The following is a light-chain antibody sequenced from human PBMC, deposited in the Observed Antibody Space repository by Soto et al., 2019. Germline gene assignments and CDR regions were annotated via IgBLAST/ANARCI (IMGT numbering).Light chain of an antibody. V-gene: IGKV1-9*01. J-gene: IGKJ2*01. CDR1: YDISSS. CDR2: GSS. CDR3: QQLSHYPYT. Sequence: DIQLTQSPSFLSASVEDRVTITCRASYDISSSLAWYQQEPWKPPKLLIYGSSTLQTGVPSRFSGTGSGTKFTLTISSLQFGDFATYYCQQLSHYPYTFGQGTKLEI.